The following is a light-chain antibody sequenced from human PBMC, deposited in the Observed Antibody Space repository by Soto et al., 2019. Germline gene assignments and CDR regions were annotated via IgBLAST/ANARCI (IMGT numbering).Light chain of an antibody. V-gene: IGKV1-5*03. Sequence: DIQMTQSPSTLSASVGDRVTITCRASQSISSCLAWYQQKPGQAPQRLIYKASSLESGVPSRFSGSGSGTEFTLTIRSLQPDDFATYYCQPYNSYPWTFGQGTKVAIK. CDR3: QPYNSYPWT. J-gene: IGKJ1*01. CDR2: KAS. CDR1: QSISSC.